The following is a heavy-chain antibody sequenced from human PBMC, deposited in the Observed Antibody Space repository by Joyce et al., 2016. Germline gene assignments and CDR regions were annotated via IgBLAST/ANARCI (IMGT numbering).Heavy chain of an antibody. CDR3: ARALGYCSGALDS. CDR1: GFSLSTSGMC. J-gene: IGHJ4*02. CDR2: IKWDNDR. Sequence: QVTLRESGLALVKPSQTPTLPCTFSGFSLSTSGMCVSWVRQPPGKAHEWLARIKWDNDRYYRTSLKTRLTISKDTSTNQVVLTMTNMDPEDSATYYCARALGYCSGALDSWGQGALVTVSS. V-gene: IGHV2-70*13. D-gene: IGHD2-15*01.